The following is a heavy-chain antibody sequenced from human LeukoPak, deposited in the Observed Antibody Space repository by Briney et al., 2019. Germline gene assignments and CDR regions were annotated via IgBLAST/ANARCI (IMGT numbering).Heavy chain of an antibody. V-gene: IGHV1-18*01. D-gene: IGHD3-9*01. J-gene: IGHJ4*02. CDR3: ARWRGANVLRYFDYEMEPAAPSGHFDY. CDR2: ISAYNGNT. Sequence: GASVKVSCKASGYTFTSYGISWVRQAPGQGLEWMGWISAYNGNTNYAQKLQGRVTMTTDTSTSTAYMELRSLRSDDTAVYYCARWRGANVLRYFDYEMEPAAPSGHFDYWGQGTLVTVSS. CDR1: GYTFTSYG.